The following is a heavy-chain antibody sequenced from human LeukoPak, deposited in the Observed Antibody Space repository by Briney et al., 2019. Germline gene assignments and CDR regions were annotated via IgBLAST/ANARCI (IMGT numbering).Heavy chain of an antibody. CDR1: GFTFSSYA. CDR2: ISYDGSNK. CDR3: ARGTYYYDSSGYLLDY. D-gene: IGHD3-22*01. Sequence: GGSLRLSCAASGFTFSSYAMHWVRQAPGKELEWVAVISYDGSNKYYADSVKGRFTISRDNSKNTLYLQMNSLRAEDTAVYYCARGTYYYDSSGYLLDYWGQGTLVTVSS. J-gene: IGHJ4*02. V-gene: IGHV3-30-3*01.